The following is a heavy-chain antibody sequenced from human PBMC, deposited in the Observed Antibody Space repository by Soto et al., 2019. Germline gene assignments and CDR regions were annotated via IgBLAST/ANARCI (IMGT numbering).Heavy chain of an antibody. J-gene: IGHJ6*03. CDR1: GFTFSSYG. D-gene: IGHD5-12*01. V-gene: IGHV3-33*01. Sequence: GGSLRLSCAASGFTFSSYGMHWVRQAPGKGLEWVAVIWYDGSNKYYADSVKGRFTISRDNSKNTLYLQMNSLRAEDTAVYYCARGGRPKDIVATHYYYMDVWGKGTTVTVSS. CDR3: ARGGRPKDIVATHYYYMDV. CDR2: IWYDGSNK.